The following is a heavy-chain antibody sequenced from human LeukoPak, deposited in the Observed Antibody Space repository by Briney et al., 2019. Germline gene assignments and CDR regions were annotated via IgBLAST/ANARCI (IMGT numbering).Heavy chain of an antibody. V-gene: IGHV3-9*01. Sequence: PGGSLRLSCVASGFTFEDYAMHWVRQAPGKGLEWVSGIRWNSGSIGYADSVKGRFTISRDNAKNSLYLQMNSLRAEDTALYYCAKGYYDILYGMDVWGQGTTVTVSS. D-gene: IGHD3-9*01. J-gene: IGHJ6*02. CDR3: AKGYYDILYGMDV. CDR1: GFTFEDYA. CDR2: IRWNSGSI.